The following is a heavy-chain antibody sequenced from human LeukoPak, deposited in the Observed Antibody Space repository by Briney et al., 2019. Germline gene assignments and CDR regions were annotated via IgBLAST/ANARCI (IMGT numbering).Heavy chain of an antibody. J-gene: IGHJ4*02. CDR3: ATYYEGTGYRFDY. CDR1: GGSISSNRW. D-gene: IGHD3-22*01. CDR2: IYHSGRT. Sequence: PSGTLSLTCTVSGGSISSNRWWSGVRQPPGKGLEWIGEIYHSGRTNYNASLKSRVTISVDKSNNQVSLKLSSVTAADTAVYYCATYYEGTGYRFDYWGQGTLVTVSS. V-gene: IGHV4-4*02.